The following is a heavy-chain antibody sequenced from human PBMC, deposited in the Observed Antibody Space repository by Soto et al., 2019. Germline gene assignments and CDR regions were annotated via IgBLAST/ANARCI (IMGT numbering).Heavy chain of an antibody. Sequence: LSLTCTVSGGSISSGGYYWSWIRQHPGKGLEWIGYIYYSGSTYYNPSLKSRVTISVDTSKNQFSLKLSSVTAADTAVYYCARSPGRAVAGTVYYFDYWGQGTLVTVSS. CDR3: ARSPGRAVAGTVYYFDY. D-gene: IGHD6-19*01. J-gene: IGHJ4*02. CDR1: GGSISSGGYY. CDR2: IYYSGST. V-gene: IGHV4-31*03.